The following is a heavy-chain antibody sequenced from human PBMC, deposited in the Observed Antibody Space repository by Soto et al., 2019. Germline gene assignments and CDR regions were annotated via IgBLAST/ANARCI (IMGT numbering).Heavy chain of an antibody. CDR3: ARVVPGAEAWFGP. CDR2: ISLYSDGT. CDR1: GYTFSNYG. J-gene: IGHJ5*02. Sequence: RASVKVSCKTSGYTFSNYGITWVRQAPGQPLEWLGWISLYSDGTNYAQKFQGRVSMTTDTSTTTAYMELRSLRPDDTAVYYCARVVPGAEAWFGPWGQGTLVTVS. V-gene: IGHV1-18*01. D-gene: IGHD2-2*01.